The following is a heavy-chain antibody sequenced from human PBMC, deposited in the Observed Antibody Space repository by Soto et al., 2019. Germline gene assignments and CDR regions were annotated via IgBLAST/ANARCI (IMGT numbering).Heavy chain of an antibody. CDR1: GSTYTSYA. J-gene: IGHJ4*02. D-gene: IGHD3-16*01. CDR3: ARVRVGGVTLPFAY. Sequence: ASVKVSCKASGSTYTSYAVHWVRQAPGQRLEWMGWINPGNGNTKYSQKFQGIVTITRDTSAITAYMALSSLRSEDTAVYYCARVRVGGVTLPFAYWVQETLVTVS. CDR2: INPGNGNT. V-gene: IGHV1-3*01.